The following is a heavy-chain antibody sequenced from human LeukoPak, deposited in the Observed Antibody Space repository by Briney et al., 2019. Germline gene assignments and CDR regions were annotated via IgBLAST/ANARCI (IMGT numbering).Heavy chain of an antibody. CDR3: ARLSYDSSGYYSYYFDY. CDR2: IYYSGST. CDR1: GGSISSYY. J-gene: IGHJ4*02. D-gene: IGHD3-22*01. Sequence: SETLSLTCTVSGGSISSYYWSWIRQPPGKGLEWIGYIYYSGSTNYNPSLKSRVTISVDTSKNQFSLKLSSVTAADTAVYYCARLSYDSSGYYSYYFDYWGQGTLVTVSS. V-gene: IGHV4-59*08.